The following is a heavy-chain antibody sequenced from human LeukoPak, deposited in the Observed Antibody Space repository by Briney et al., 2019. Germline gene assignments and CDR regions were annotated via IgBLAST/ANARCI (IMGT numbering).Heavy chain of an antibody. V-gene: IGHV1-18*01. J-gene: IGHJ4*02. Sequence: GASVKVSCKASGYTFTSYGISWVRQAPGQGLEWMGWISAYNGNTNYAQKLQGRVTMTTDTSTSTAYMELRSLRSDDTAVYYCARDSPLPYYYDSSGLDYWGQGTLVTVSS. CDR2: ISAYNGNT. CDR3: ARDSPLPYYYDSSGLDY. CDR1: GYTFTSYG. D-gene: IGHD3-22*01.